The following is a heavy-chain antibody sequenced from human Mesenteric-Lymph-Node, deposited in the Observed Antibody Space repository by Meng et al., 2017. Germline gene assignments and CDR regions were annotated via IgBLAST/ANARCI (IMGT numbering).Heavy chain of an antibody. CDR3: ARASYGSGSPLGESWFDP. CDR1: GASISSGNW. Sequence: QVEVQESGPGLVKPSETLSLTCVVSGASISSGNWWNWVRQPPGKGLEWIGDIYHSGSTNYNPSLKGRVTISVDTSKNQFSLKLSSVTAADTAVYYCARASYGSGSPLGESWFDPWGQGTLVTVSS. J-gene: IGHJ5*02. V-gene: IGHV4-4*02. D-gene: IGHD3-10*01. CDR2: IYHSGST.